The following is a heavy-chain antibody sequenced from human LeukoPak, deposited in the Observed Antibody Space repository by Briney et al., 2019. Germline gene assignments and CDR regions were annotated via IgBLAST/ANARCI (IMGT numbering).Heavy chain of an antibody. Sequence: GGSLRLSCAASGFIFSNYAMTWVRQAPGKGLEWVSILGGLSESVYYPDSVKGRFTVSRDNSKVTLYLEINSLRGEDTATYYCARRWLGDPYGMDVWGRGTTVTVSS. J-gene: IGHJ6*02. D-gene: IGHD3-10*01. V-gene: IGHV3-23*01. CDR3: ARRWLGDPYGMDV. CDR1: GFIFSNYA. CDR2: LGGLSESV.